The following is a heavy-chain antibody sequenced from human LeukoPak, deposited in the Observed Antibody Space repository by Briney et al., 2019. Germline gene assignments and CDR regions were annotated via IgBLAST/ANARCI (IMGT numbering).Heavy chain of an antibody. Sequence: GESLKISCKGSGYSFTSYWIGWVRQMPGKGLEWMGIIYPGDSDTRYSPSFQGQVTISADKSISTAYLQWSSLKASDTAMYYCASGYYYVSSGYYYSLDYWGQGTLVTVSS. CDR2: IYPGDSDT. CDR1: GYSFTSYW. CDR3: ASGYYYVSSGYYYSLDY. D-gene: IGHD3-22*01. V-gene: IGHV5-51*01. J-gene: IGHJ4*02.